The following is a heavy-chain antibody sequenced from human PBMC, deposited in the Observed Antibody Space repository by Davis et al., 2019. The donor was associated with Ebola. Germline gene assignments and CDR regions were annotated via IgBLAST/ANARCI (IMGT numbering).Heavy chain of an antibody. CDR2: ISYDGSNK. Sequence: GESLKISCAASGFTFSSYGMHWVRQAPGKGLEWVAVISYDGSNKYYADSVKGRFTISRDNSKNTLYLQMNSLRAEDTAVYYCAKEGYYYDSSGIWNVWGQGTTVTVSS. V-gene: IGHV3-30*18. D-gene: IGHD3-22*01. CDR3: AKEGYYYDSSGIWNV. J-gene: IGHJ6*02. CDR1: GFTFSSYG.